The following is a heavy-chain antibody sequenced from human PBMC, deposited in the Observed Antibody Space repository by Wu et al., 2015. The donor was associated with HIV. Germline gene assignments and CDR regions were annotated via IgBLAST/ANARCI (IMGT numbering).Heavy chain of an antibody. V-gene: IGHV1-2*02. CDR2: INPKDGAT. CDR3: AKGNYDFWAAHFADNWFGP. Sequence: QVQLVQSGAEVKKPGASVKVSRKASGYTFSDYYIHWIRQAPGQGLEWMGWINPKDGATDFARKFQGRVTMTRDTSFSTAYMNLISLTSDDTAVYYCAKGNYDFWAAHFADNWFGPWGQGTLVTVSS. CDR1: GYTFSDYY. J-gene: IGHJ5*02. D-gene: IGHD3-3*01.